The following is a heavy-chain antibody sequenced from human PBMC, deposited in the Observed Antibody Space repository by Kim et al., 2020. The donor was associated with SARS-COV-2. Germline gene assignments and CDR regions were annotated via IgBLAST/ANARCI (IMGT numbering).Heavy chain of an antibody. CDR1: GFTFSSYA. V-gene: IGHV3-23*01. D-gene: IGHD3-10*01. Sequence: GGSLRLSCAASGFTFSSYAMSWVRQAPGKGLEWVSAISGSGGSTYYADSVKGRFTISRDNSKNTLYLQMNSLRAEDTAVYYCAKSSSPGSYYNFFYYYYYMDVWGKGTTVTVSS. CDR3: AKSSSPGSYYNFFYYYYYMDV. J-gene: IGHJ6*03. CDR2: ISGSGGST.